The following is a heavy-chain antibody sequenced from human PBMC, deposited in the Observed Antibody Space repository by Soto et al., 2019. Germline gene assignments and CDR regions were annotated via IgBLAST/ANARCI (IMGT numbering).Heavy chain of an antibody. CDR1: GFTFSSYA. CDR2: ISGSGGST. Sequence: LRLSCAASGFTFSSYAMSWVRQAPGKGLEWVSAISGSGGSTYYADSVKGRFTISRDNSKNTLYLQMNSLRAEDTAVYYCAKVGPESIAARPRALNAFDIWGQGTMVTVS. CDR3: AKVGPESIAARPRALNAFDI. J-gene: IGHJ3*02. V-gene: IGHV3-23*01. D-gene: IGHD6-6*01.